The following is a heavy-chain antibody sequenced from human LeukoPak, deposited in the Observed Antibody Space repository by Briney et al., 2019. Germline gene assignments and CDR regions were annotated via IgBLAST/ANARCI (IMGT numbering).Heavy chain of an antibody. CDR2: IYYSGST. Sequence: SQTLSLTCTVSGGSISSGDYYWSWIRQPPGKGLGWIGYIYYSGSTYYNPSLKSRITISIDTSKNHFSLKLSSVSAADTAVYYCARLGAGPTYYDFWSGYSSFYFDYWGQGTLVTVSS. D-gene: IGHD3-3*01. CDR3: ARLGAGPTYYDFWSGYSSFYFDY. CDR1: GGSISSGDYY. J-gene: IGHJ4*02. V-gene: IGHV4-30-4*01.